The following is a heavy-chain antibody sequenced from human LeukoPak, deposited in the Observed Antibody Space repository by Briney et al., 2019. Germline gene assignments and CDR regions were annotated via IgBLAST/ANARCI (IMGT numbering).Heavy chain of an antibody. J-gene: IGHJ4*02. CDR3: AGGRKYYFDY. CDR1: GGSFSGYY. Sequence: SETLSLTCAVYGGSFSGYYWSWIRQPPGKGLEWIGEINHSGSTNYNPSLKSRVTISVDTSKNQFSLKLSSVTAADTAVYYCAGGRKYYFDYWGQGTLVTVSS. V-gene: IGHV4-34*01. CDR2: INHSGST.